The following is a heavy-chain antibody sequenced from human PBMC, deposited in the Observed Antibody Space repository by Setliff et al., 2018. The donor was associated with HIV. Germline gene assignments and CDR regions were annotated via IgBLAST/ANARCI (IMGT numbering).Heavy chain of an antibody. CDR1: VFTFNNYG. CDR2: IRYDGSQK. CDR3: AKDVCSGAYCYAYYYYGMDV. J-gene: IGHJ6*02. Sequence: PVGSLSLSCAASVFTFNNYGMNWVRQAPGKGLEWVAFIRYDGSQKYYVDPVKGRFTISRDNSKNTLYLQMNSLRVEDTAVYYCAKDVCSGAYCYAYYYYGMDVWGQGTMVTVSS. D-gene: IGHD2-15*01. V-gene: IGHV3-30*02.